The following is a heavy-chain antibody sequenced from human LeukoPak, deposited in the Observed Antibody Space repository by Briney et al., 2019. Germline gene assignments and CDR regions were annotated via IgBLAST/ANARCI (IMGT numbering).Heavy chain of an antibody. CDR1: GFTFTSYG. CDR3: ARDLPHYGDYEGGLLDY. Sequence: GGSLRLSCAGSGFTFTSYGMHWVRQAPGKGLEWVAFIRYDGSNKYYADSVKGRFTISRDNSKNTLYLQMNSLRAEDTAVYYCARDLPHYGDYEGGLLDYWGQGTLVTVSS. V-gene: IGHV3-30*02. CDR2: IRYDGSNK. J-gene: IGHJ4*02. D-gene: IGHD4-17*01.